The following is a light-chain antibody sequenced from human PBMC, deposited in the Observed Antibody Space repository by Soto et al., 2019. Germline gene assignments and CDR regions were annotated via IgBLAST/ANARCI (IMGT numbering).Light chain of an antibody. V-gene: IGKV3-15*01. CDR1: QSVSSN. CDR2: GAS. Sequence: EIVMTQSPDTLSVSLGERATFSCRASQSVSSNLAWYQQNPGHAPRLLIYGASTRATGFPPGFTGSGSGTKVTLTINSLWYEDFAVYFCQRYDDWRLYTFVYRITLEI. CDR3: QRYDDWRLYT. J-gene: IGKJ2*01.